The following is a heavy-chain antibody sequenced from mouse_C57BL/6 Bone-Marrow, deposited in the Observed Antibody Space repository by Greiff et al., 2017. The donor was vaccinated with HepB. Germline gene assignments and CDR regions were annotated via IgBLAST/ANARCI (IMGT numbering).Heavy chain of an antibody. Sequence: VQLQQSGAELARPGASVKLSCKASGYTFTSYWMHWVKQRPGQGLEWIGNINPSNGGTNYNEKFKSKATLTVDKSSSTAYMQLSSLTSEDSAVYYCARGVLPFPYAMDYWGQGTSVTVSS. CDR1: GYTFTSYW. D-gene: IGHD5-5*01. V-gene: IGHV1-53*01. CDR2: INPSNGGT. J-gene: IGHJ4*01. CDR3: ARGVLPFPYAMDY.